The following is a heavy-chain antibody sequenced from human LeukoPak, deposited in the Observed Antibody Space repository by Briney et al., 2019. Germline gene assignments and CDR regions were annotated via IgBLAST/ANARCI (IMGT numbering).Heavy chain of an antibody. CDR2: IIPIFGTA. Sequence: ASVKVSCKASGGTFSSYAISWVRQAPGQGLEWMGGIIPIFGTANYAQKFQGRVTITADESTSTAYMELSSLRSEDTAVYYCARVSVVDTYYYYYGMDVWGQGTTVTVSS. CDR3: ARVSVVDTYYYYYGMDV. D-gene: IGHD5-18*01. CDR1: GGTFSSYA. J-gene: IGHJ6*02. V-gene: IGHV1-69*13.